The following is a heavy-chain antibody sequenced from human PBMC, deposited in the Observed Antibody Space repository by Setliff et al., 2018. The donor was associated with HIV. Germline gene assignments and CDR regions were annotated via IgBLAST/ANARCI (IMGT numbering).Heavy chain of an antibody. CDR2: IRAYNGNT. V-gene: IGHV1-18*01. D-gene: IGHD2-21*01. CDR1: GYTFTSYG. Sequence: GASVKVSCKASGYTFTSYGISWVRQAHGQGLEWMGSIRAYNGNTNYAQKFQGRVTMTRDTSISTAYMELSRLRSDDTAVYYCATGGDSIVSTYYFDYWGQGTLVTVSS. CDR3: ATGGDSIVSTYYFDY. J-gene: IGHJ4*02.